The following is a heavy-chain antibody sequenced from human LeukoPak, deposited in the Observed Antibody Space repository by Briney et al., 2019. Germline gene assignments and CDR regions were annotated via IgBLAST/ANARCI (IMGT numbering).Heavy chain of an antibody. CDR1: GFSFSPYW. V-gene: IGHV3-7*01. D-gene: IGHD2-2*01. Sequence: GGSLRLSCVGSGFSFSPYWMSWVRQAPGKGLEWLANIEKHGSADYYMDSVKGRFTISRDNAKNSLSLQLDRLRVEDTAVYYCAREVPGVMVAFDLWGQGTMVTVSP. J-gene: IGHJ3*01. CDR3: AREVPGVMVAFDL. CDR2: IEKHGSAD.